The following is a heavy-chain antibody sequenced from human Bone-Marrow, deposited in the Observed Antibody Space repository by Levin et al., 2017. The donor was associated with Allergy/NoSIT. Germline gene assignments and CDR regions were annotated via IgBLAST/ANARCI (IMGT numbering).Heavy chain of an antibody. D-gene: IGHD3-10*01. CDR3: ARGTWFQGVYYFDY. V-gene: IGHV6-1*01. CDR2: TYYRSKWYN. Sequence: PSQTLSLPCAISGDSVSSNSAAWSWIRQSPSRGLEWLGRTYYRSKWYNDDAVSVQSRITIDADTSKNQFSLQLKSVTPEDTALYYCARGTWFQGVYYFDYWGQGTLVTVSS. J-gene: IGHJ4*02. CDR1: GDSVSSNSAA.